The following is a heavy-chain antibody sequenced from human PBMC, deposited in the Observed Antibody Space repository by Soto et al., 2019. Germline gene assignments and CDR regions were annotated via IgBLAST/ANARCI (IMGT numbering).Heavy chain of an antibody. CDR2: MYSSGST. J-gene: IGHJ4*02. V-gene: IGHV4-39*07. CDR3: AHIFRRSQLNY. CDR1: AGAIVSSLC. Sequence: SETLSLTCTGCAGAIVSSLCWDWIRQPPGKGLEWIGNMYSSGSTYYNPSLKSRVTISVDTSKNQFSLKLSSVTAADTAVYYCAHIFRRSQLNYRGQGTPVPVS. D-gene: IGHD3-3*02.